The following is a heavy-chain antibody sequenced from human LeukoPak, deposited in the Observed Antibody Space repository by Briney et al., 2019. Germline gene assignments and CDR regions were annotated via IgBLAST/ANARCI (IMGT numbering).Heavy chain of an antibody. Sequence: PGGSRRLSCAASGFTFSSYAMHWVRQAPGKGLEWVAVISYDGSNKYYADSVKGRFTISRDNSKNTLYLQMNSLRAEDTAVYYCARDGGVPAAMTAGRGYFDYWGQGTLVTVSS. CDR1: GFTFSSYA. J-gene: IGHJ4*02. CDR2: ISYDGSNK. CDR3: ARDGGVPAAMTAGRGYFDY. D-gene: IGHD2-2*01. V-gene: IGHV3-30*04.